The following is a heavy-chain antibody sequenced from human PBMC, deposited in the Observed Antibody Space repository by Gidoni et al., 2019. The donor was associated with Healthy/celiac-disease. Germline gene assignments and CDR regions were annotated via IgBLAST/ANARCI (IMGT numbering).Heavy chain of an antibody. CDR3: ATTRSGSSGYYSDY. CDR2: DGET. J-gene: IGHJ4*02. V-gene: IGHV1-24*01. Sequence: DGETIYAQKFQGRVTMTEDTSTDTAYMELSSLRSEDTAVYYCATTRSGSSGYYSDYWGQGTLVTVSS. D-gene: IGHD3-22*01.